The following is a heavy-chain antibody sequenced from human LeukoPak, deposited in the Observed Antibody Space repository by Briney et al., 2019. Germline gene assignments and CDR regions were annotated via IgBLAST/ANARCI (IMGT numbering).Heavy chain of an antibody. CDR2: IYSDNT. CDR3: ARRAGAYSHPYDY. D-gene: IGHD4/OR15-4a*01. CDR1: GFTVSSNS. Sequence: GGSLRLSCAASGFTVSSNSMSWVRQAPGKGLEWVSFIYSDNTHYSDSVKGRFTISRDNSKNTLYLQMNSLRAEDTAVYYCARRAGAYSHPYDYWGQGTLVSVSS. V-gene: IGHV3-53*01. J-gene: IGHJ4*02.